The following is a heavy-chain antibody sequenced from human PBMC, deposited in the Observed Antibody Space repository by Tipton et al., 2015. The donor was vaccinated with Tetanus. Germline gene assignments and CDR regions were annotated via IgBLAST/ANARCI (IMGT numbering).Heavy chain of an antibody. CDR3: ARDSSLGSNSWAFDL. J-gene: IGHJ3*01. D-gene: IGHD4-23*01. V-gene: IGHV4-61*01. Sequence: GLVKPSETLSLTCSVSGAPVTSGRHHWSWIRLAPGRGLEWIGFVSDGGSTNYNPSVRGLFAISLDTPKNQFSLDLTSVAAADAAIYFCARDSSLGSNSWAFDLWGRGTTVTVSS. CDR2: VSDGGST. CDR1: GAPVTSGRHH.